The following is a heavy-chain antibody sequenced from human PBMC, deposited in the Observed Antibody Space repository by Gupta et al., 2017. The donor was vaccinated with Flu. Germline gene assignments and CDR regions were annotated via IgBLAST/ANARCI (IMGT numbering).Heavy chain of an antibody. CDR3: ARWNLGHCKSTGCQGDDLDI. J-gene: IGHJ3*02. CDR2: IWYDGSNE. D-gene: IGHD2-2*01. V-gene: IGHV3-33*01. Sequence: WVRQAPGKGLEWGAIIWYDGSNENYADYVKVLCTRSRDNSKNTLYLQMNSLRAEEKDMYYWARWNLGHCKSTGCQGDDLDIWGQGTMVPVS.